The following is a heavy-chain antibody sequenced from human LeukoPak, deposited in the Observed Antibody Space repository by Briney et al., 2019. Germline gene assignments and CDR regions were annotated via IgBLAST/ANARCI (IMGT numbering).Heavy chain of an antibody. D-gene: IGHD6-13*01. V-gene: IGHV4-61*02. Sequence: SETLSLACTVSGGSISSGSYYWSWIRQPAGKGLEWVGRIYTSGSTNYNPSLKSRVTISVDKSKNQFSLKLNSVTAADTAVYYCARKDGSSWYGDRWGQGTLVTVSS. CDR1: GGSISSGSYY. CDR3: ARKDGSSWYGDR. CDR2: IYTSGST. J-gene: IGHJ4*02.